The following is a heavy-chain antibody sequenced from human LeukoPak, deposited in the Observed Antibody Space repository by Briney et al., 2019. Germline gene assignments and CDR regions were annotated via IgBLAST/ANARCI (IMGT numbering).Heavy chain of an antibody. J-gene: IGHJ3*02. Sequence: GGSLRLSCAASGFTFSDYYMSWIRQAPGKGLEWVSYISRSGSTIYTDSVKGRFTISRDNAKDSMYLQMNRLRAEDTAVYYCTRLPGAAILAFDIWGQGTMVTVSS. CDR3: TRLPGAAILAFDI. CDR2: ISRSGSTI. V-gene: IGHV3-11*01. CDR1: GFTFSDYY. D-gene: IGHD2-2*02.